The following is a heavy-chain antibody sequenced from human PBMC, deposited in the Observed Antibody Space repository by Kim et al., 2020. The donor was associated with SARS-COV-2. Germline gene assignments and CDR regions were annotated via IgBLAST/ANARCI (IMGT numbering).Heavy chain of an antibody. CDR1: GASINTFY. D-gene: IGHD1-26*01. CDR2: VFQSGRT. J-gene: IGHJ6*01. CDR3: ARDLGISGTDFHYFYGLD. Sequence: SETLSLTCTVSGASINTFYWSWLRQAPGKGLEWIGYVFQSGRTKYNPSLKSRLTISLDTTKNQVSLKLKSVTAADTAIYFCARDLGISGTDFHYFYGLD. V-gene: IGHV4-59*13.